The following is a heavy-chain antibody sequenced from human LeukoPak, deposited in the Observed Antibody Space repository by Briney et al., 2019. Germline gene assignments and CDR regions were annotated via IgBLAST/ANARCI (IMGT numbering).Heavy chain of an antibody. CDR1: GGSFSGYY. J-gene: IGHJ4*02. D-gene: IGHD6-13*01. Sequence: PSETLSLTCAVYGGSFSGYYWSWIRQPPGKGLEWIGEINHSGSTNYNPSLKSRVTISVDTYKNQFSLKLSSVTAADTAVYYCARRYSSSWYDRGYFDYWGQGTLVTVSS. CDR3: ARRYSSSWYDRGYFDY. CDR2: INHSGST. V-gene: IGHV4-34*01.